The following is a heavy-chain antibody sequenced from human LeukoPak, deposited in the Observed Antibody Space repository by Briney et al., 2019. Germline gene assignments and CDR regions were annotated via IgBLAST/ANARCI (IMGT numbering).Heavy chain of an antibody. CDR3: AGGRMGRYYDH. D-gene: IGHD1-26*01. V-gene: IGHV4-59*08. CDR2: FYHNGGT. Sequence: SETLSLTCDISGTAISSYFWTWIRQSPTKGLEWIGYFYHNGGTSYNPSLRSRVTISVDSSQKRLSLQVTSMTAADTAIYYCAGGRMGRYYDHWGQGTLVAVST. J-gene: IGHJ4*02. CDR1: GTAISSYF.